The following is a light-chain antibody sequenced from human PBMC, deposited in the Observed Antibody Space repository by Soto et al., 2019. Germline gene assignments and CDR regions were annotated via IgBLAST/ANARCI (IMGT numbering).Light chain of an antibody. CDR2: GAS. Sequence: EIVLTQSPGTLSLSPGERATLSCRASQSLTKNNLNWYQQKPGQAPRLLIYGASIRATGIPDRLSGSGSETDFTLTISRLQPEDFSLYYCQKYGSSAPITFGQGTRVEIK. V-gene: IGKV3-20*01. J-gene: IGKJ5*01. CDR3: QKYGSSAPIT. CDR1: QSLTKNN.